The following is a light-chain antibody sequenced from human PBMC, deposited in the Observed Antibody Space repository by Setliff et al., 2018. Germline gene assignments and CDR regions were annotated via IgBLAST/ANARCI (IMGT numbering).Light chain of an antibody. CDR1: NIGAKS. CDR2: DDT. CDR3: QVWNSETYPYV. Sequence: SYELTQPPSVSVAPGRTARIPCGGANIGAKSVHWYQHRAGQAPVLAVYDDTDRPSGIPERFSGSNSGNTATLTISRVEAGDEADYYCQVWNSETYPYVFGSGTKVTVL. J-gene: IGLJ1*01. V-gene: IGLV3-21*03.